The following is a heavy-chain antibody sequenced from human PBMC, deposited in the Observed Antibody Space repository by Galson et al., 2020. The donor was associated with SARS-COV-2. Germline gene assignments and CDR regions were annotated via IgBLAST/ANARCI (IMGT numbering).Heavy chain of an antibody. J-gene: IGHJ3*02. CDR3: ALTTSSGYFYGRGGADAFDI. D-gene: IGHD3-22*01. Sequence: ASVKVSCKVSGYTLTELSMHWVRQAPGKGLEWMGGFDPEDGETIYAQKFQGRVTMTEDTSTDTAYMELNSLRPEDTAVYYCALTTSSGYFYGRGGADAFDIWGQGTMVTVSS. CDR1: GYTLTELS. V-gene: IGHV1-24*01. CDR2: FDPEDGET.